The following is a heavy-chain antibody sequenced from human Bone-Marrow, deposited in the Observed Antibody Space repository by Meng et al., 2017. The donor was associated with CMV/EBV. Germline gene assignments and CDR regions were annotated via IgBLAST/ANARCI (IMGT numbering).Heavy chain of an antibody. D-gene: IGHD3-3*01. CDR3: AKHTSYYAFSSGYSLGTSFYFDY. J-gene: IGHJ4*02. CDR1: GFTFSSYSMN. Sequence: ESLKISCAASGFTFSSYSMNWVRQAPGKGLEWIATIYYSGSTNYNPSLNGRVTISVDTSRNQFSLRLYSVTAADTAVYYCAKHTSYYAFSSGYSLGTSFYFDYWGQGTLVTVSS. CDR2: IYYSGST. V-gene: IGHV4-59*05.